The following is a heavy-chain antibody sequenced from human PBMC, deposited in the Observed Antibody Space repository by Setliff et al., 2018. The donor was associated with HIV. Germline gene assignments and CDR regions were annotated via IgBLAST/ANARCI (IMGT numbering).Heavy chain of an antibody. V-gene: IGHV4-34*01. CDR3: VTSSSWSSRLNF. J-gene: IGHJ4*02. Sequence: PSETLSLTCAVYGGSFGDQFWNWIRQSPGKGLEWIGEIHHGGGTNYNPSLKSRVTISVDTSKNQFSLKLTSVTAADTAVYYCVTSSSWSSRLNFWGPGMLVTVSS. CDR1: GGSFGDQF. D-gene: IGHD2-2*01. CDR2: IHHGGGT.